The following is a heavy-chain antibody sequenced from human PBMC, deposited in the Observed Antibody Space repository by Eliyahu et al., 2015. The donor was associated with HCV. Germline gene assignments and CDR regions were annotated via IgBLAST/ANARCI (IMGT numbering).Heavy chain of an antibody. V-gene: IGHV3-9*01. CDR1: GFTFDDYA. J-gene: IGHJ6*02. Sequence: EVQLVESGGGLVQPGRSLRLSCAASGFTFDDYAMHWVXQAPGKGLEWVSGISWNSGSIGYADSVKGRFTISRDNAKNSLYLQMNSLRAEDTALYYCAKNRGSYNPPTYGMDVWGQGTTVTVSS. D-gene: IGHD1-1*01. CDR3: AKNRGSYNPPTYGMDV. CDR2: ISWNSGSI.